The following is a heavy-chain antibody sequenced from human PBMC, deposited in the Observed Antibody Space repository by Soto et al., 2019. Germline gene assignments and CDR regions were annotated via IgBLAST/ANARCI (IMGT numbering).Heavy chain of an antibody. V-gene: IGHV1-18*04. D-gene: IGHD6-19*01. CDR2: ISVYNGDT. J-gene: IGHJ4*02. CDR1: GYTFTSYG. Sequence: GASVKVSCKGSGYTFTSYGISWVRQAPGQGLEWMGWISVYNGDTKYAQKLQGRFTMTTDTSTSTAYMELRSLRSDDTAVYYCAKSSGAVAGYYFDYWGQGTLVTVSS. CDR3: AKSSGAVAGYYFDY.